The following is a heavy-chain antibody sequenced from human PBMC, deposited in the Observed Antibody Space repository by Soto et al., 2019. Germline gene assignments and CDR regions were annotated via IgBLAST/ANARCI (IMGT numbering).Heavy chain of an antibody. CDR2: ISGSGGTT. Sequence: GGSLRLSCAASGFTFSSYAMSWVRQAPGKGLEWVSAISGSGGTTYHADSVKGRFTISRDNSKNTLYLQMNSLRAEDTAVYYCAKEGPQFSSGWYHFNYWGQGTLVTVSS. CDR3: AKEGPQFSSGWYHFNY. V-gene: IGHV3-23*01. J-gene: IGHJ4*02. D-gene: IGHD6-19*01. CDR1: GFTFSSYA.